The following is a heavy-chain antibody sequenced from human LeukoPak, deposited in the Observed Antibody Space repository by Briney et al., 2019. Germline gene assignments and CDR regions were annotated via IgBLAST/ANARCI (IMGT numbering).Heavy chain of an antibody. CDR3: ARFSQFGVLRFSYYMDV. J-gene: IGHJ6*03. CDR1: GGSISSGSYY. CDR2: IYHSGST. V-gene: IGHV4-61*02. Sequence: SETLSLTCTVSGGSISSGSYYWSWIRQPAGKGLEWIGRIYHSGSTYYNPSLKSRVTISVDTSKNQFSLKLSPVTAADTAVYCCARFSQFGVLRFSYYMDVWGKGTTVTVSS. D-gene: IGHD3-3*01.